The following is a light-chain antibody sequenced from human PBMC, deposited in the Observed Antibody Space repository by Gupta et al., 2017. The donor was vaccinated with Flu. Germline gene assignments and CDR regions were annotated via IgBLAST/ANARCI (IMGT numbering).Light chain of an antibody. V-gene: IGLV3-25*02. CDR3: QSADSSGSYFV. J-gene: IGLJ2*01. CDR2: KDT. CDR1: AVPKQY. Sequence: SYDLTQPPSVSVSPGQTARITCSGDAVPKQYSYWYQQKPGQAPVLVMSKDTERPSGIPGRFSGSTSGTTVTLTITGAQAEDEAEYYCQSADSSGSYFVFGGGTKLTVL.